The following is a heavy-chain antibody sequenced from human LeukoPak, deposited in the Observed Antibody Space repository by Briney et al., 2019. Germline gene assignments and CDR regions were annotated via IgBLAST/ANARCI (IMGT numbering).Heavy chain of an antibody. CDR1: GFTFSSYA. CDR2: ISSNGGST. CDR3: ARDKFVVVPAAIPYDAFDI. D-gene: IGHD2-2*02. Sequence: GGSLRLSCAASGFTFSSYAMSWVRQAPGKGLEYVSAISSNGGSTYYANSVKGRFTISRDNSKNTLYLQMGSLRAEDMAVYYCARDKFVVVPAAIPYDAFDIWGQGTMVTVSS. V-gene: IGHV3-64*01. J-gene: IGHJ3*02.